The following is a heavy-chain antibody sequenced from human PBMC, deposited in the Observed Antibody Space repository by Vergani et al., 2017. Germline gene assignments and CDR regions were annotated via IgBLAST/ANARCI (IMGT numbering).Heavy chain of an antibody. D-gene: IGHD4-17*01. V-gene: IGHV3-21*01. CDR1: GFTFSSYS. CDR3: ARDGDYGDYIGGGRYFDY. J-gene: IGHJ4*02. CDR2: ISSSSSYI. Sequence: EVQLVESGGGLVKPGGSLRLSCAASGFTFSSYSMNWVRQAPGKGLEWVSSISSSSSYIYYADSVQGRFTISRDNAKNSLYLQMNSLRAEDTAVYYCARDGDYGDYIGGGRYFDYGGQGTLVTVAS.